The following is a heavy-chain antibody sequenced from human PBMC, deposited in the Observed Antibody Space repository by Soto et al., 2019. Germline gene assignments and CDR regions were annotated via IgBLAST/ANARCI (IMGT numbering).Heavy chain of an antibody. J-gene: IGHJ5*02. CDR3: ARVVPGAEAWFGP. Sequence: QVQLVPSGGEVKRPGASVQVSCKTSGYTFSNYGISWVRQAPGQPLEWLGWISLYSDGTNYAQKFQGRVSMTTDTSTTTAYMELRSLRSDDTAVYYCARVVPGAEAWFGPWGQGTLVTVSS. D-gene: IGHD2-2*01. CDR1: GYTFSNYG. CDR2: ISLYSDGT. V-gene: IGHV1-18*01.